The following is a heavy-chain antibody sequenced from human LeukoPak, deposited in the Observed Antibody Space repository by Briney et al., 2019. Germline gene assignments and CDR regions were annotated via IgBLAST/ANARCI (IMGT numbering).Heavy chain of an antibody. J-gene: IGHJ2*01. V-gene: IGHV4-59*12. CDR2: IYYTGSA. Sequence: SETLSLTCTVSGGSISSYYWSWIRQPPGKGLEWIGYIYYTGSANYHPSLKSRVTISVDTSKNQFSLKLSSVTAADTAVYYCARDRWDTYDSSGYYYSYWYFDLWGRGTLVTVSS. CDR1: GGSISSYY. CDR3: ARDRWDTYDSSGYYYSYWYFDL. D-gene: IGHD3-22*01.